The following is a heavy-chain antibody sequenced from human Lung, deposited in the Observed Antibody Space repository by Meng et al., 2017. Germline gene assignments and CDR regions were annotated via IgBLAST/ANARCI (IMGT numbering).Heavy chain of an antibody. CDR1: GGCFSDYY. V-gene: IGHV4-34*01. CDR3: ARGPTTMAHDFDY. D-gene: IGHD4-11*01. J-gene: IGHJ4*02. Sequence: VRLQEWGEGLLKPSETLSRTCVVAGGCFSDYYWSWIRQPPGKGLEWIGEINHSGSTNYNPSLESRATISVDTSQNNLSLKLSSVTAADSAVYYCARGPTTMAHDFDYWGQGTLVTVSS. CDR2: INHSGST.